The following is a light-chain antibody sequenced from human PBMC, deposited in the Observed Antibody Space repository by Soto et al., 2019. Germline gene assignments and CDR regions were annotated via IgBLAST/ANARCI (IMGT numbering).Light chain of an antibody. J-gene: IGLJ1*01. V-gene: IGLV2-11*01. Sequence: QSALTQPRSVSGSPGQSVTISCTGTSSDVGAYDYVSWYQQQPDKAPKLMMYDVIKRPSGVPDRFSGSRSGNTASLTISGLQAEDEADYYCCSYAGSFTFVFGTGTQLTVL. CDR3: CSYAGSFTFV. CDR1: SSDVGAYDY. CDR2: DVI.